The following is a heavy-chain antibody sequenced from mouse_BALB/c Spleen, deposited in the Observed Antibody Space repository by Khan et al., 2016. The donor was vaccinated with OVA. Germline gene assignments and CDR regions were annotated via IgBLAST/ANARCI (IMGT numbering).Heavy chain of an antibody. Sequence: VRLQQSGAELVKPGASVKLSCTASGFNIKDTYIHWVKQRPEQGLEWIGRIDPANGNTDIVPKFQGKATMTADSFSNTAFLQLICLPSEDSAVFYYARPVYDYDAMDCWGQGTSVTVSS. J-gene: IGHJ4*01. CDR3: ARPVYDYDAMDC. CDR1: GFNIKDTY. CDR2: IDPANGNT. V-gene: IGHV14-3*02. D-gene: IGHD1-1*01.